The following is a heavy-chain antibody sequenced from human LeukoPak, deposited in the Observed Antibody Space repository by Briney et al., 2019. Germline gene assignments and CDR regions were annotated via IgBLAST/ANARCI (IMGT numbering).Heavy chain of an antibody. D-gene: IGHD2-2*01. CDR3: ARTTEDCSSTSCYQYWFDP. CDR1: GGSISSYY. J-gene: IGHJ5*02. CDR2: IHYSGST. Sequence: PSETLSLTCTVSGGSISSYYWSWIRQPPGKRLDWIGYIHYSGSTSYNPSLKSRVTISVDTPKNQISLKVRSATAADTAVYYCARTTEDCSSTSCYQYWFDPWGQGTLVTVSS. V-gene: IGHV4-59*01.